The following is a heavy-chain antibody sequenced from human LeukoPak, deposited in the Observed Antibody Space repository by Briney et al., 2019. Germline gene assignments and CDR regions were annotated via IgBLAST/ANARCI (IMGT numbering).Heavy chain of an antibody. CDR3: ARDYGSGSYYTAPGWFDP. V-gene: IGHV3-33*01. CDR2: IWYDGSNK. J-gene: IGHJ5*02. D-gene: IGHD3-10*01. CDR1: GFTFSSYG. Sequence: GGSLRLSCAASGFTFSSYGMHWVRQAPGKGLEWVAAIWYDGSNKYYADSVKGRFTISRGNSKNTLYLQMNSLRAEDTAVYYCARDYGSGSYYTAPGWFDPWGQGTLVTVSS.